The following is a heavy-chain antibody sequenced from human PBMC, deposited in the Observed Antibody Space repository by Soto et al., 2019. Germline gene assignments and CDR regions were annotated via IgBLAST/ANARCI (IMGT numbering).Heavy chain of an antibody. CDR1: GGSISSYY. D-gene: IGHD1-26*01. CDR2: IYYSGST. J-gene: IGHJ6*03. Sequence: SETLSLTCTVSGGSISSYYWSWIRQPPGKEREWIGYIYYSGSTNYNPSLKSRVTISVDTSKNQFSLKLSSVTAADTAVYYCARIVTQHDTYYYYYYYMDVWGKGTTVTVSS. CDR3: ARIVTQHDTYYYYYYYMDV. V-gene: IGHV4-59*08.